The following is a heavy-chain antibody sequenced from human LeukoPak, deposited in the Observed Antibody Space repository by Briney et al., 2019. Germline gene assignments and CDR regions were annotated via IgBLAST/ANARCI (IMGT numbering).Heavy chain of an antibody. CDR1: GFTFSSYD. CDR2: IGTAGDT. Sequence: PGGSLRLSCAASGFTFSSYDMHWVRQATGKGLEWVSAIGTAGDTYYPGSVKGRFTISRENAKNSLYLQMNSLRAGDTAVNYCARSPASGSFNDAFDIWGQGTMVTVSS. J-gene: IGHJ3*02. D-gene: IGHD3-10*01. V-gene: IGHV3-13*01. CDR3: ARSPASGSFNDAFDI.